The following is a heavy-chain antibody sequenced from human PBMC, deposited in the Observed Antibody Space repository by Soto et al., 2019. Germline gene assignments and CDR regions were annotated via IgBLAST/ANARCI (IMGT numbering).Heavy chain of an antibody. J-gene: IGHJ6*02. CDR3: DKDRSSGSPYYGMDF. D-gene: IGHD3-10*01. CDR2: ISSSSSYI. CDR1: GFTFSSYS. Sequence: PGGSLRLSCAASGFTFSSYSMNWVRQAPGKGLEWVSSISSSSSYIYYADSVKGRFTISRDNARNSLYLQMNSLRPEDTAVYYCDKDRSSGSPYYGMDFWGQGPMVTVSS. V-gene: IGHV3-21*04.